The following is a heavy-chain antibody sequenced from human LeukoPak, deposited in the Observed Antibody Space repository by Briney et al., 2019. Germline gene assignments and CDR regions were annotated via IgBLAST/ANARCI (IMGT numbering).Heavy chain of an antibody. CDR2: IYTSGST. J-gene: IGHJ6*02. D-gene: IGHD6-6*01. CDR1: GGSISSYY. V-gene: IGHV4-4*07. Sequence: SETLSLTCTVSGGSISSYYWSWIRQPAGKGLEWIGRIYTSGSTNYNPSLKSRVTMSVDTSKNQFSLKLSSVTAADTAVYYCARDRLDSSSTRYYYYYGMDVWGQGTTVTVSS. CDR3: ARDRLDSSSTRYYYYYGMDV.